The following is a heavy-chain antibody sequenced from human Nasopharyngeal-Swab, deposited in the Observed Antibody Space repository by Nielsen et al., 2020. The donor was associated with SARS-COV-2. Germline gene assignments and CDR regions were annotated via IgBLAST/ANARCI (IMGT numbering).Heavy chain of an antibody. V-gene: IGHV3-23*01. J-gene: IGHJ4*02. Sequence: GESLKISCVASGFTFSIYTMNWVRQAPGKGLEWVSAISGSGDISGSGGSTYYADSVKGRFTISRDNSKNTLSLQMNSLRADDTAVYYCAKDLRGPYFFWGQGTLVTVSS. CDR3: AKDLRGPYFF. CDR2: ISGSGDISGSGGST. D-gene: IGHD2/OR15-2a*01. CDR1: GFTFSIYT.